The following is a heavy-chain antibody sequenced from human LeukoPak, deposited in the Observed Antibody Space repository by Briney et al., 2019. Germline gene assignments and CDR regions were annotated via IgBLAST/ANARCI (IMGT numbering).Heavy chain of an antibody. V-gene: IGHV3-21*01. J-gene: IGHJ4*02. CDR3: ARDNEEYSSSSPFDY. D-gene: IGHD6-6*01. Sequence: GGSLRLSCAASGFTFSSYSMNWVRQAPGKGLEWVSSISSSSSSYIYYADSVKGRFTISRDNAKNSLYLQMNSLRAEDTAVYYCARDNEEYSSSSPFDYWGQGTLATVSS. CDR1: GFTFSSYS. CDR2: ISSSSSSYI.